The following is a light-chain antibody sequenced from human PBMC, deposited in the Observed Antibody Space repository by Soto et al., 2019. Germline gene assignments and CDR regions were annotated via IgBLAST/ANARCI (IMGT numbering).Light chain of an antibody. CDR2: GAS. J-gene: IGKJ1*01. Sequence: EIVMTQSPATLSVSPGERATLSCRASQSVSSNLAWYQQKPGQAPRLLIYGASTRATGIPARVSGSGSGTEFTLTISSLQSEEFAVYYCQQYNNWPPRAWTFGQGTKVEIK. CDR1: QSVSSN. V-gene: IGKV3-15*01. CDR3: QQYNNWPPRAWT.